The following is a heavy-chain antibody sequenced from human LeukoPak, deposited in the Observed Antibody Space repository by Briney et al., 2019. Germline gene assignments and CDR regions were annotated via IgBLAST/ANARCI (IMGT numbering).Heavy chain of an antibody. J-gene: IGHJ4*02. CDR2: IYHSGST. V-gene: IGHV4-30-2*05. CDR3: ASGMVATQSREY. CDR1: GGSISSGGYS. Sequence: KPSETLSLTCAVSGGSISSGGYSWSWIRQPPGKGLEWIGYIYHSGSTYYNPSLKSRVTISVDTSKNQFSLKLSSVTAANTAVYYCASGMVATQSREYWGQGTLVTVSS. D-gene: IGHD5-12*01.